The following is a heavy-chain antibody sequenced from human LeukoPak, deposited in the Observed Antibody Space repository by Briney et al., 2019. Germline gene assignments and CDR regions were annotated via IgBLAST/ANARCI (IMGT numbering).Heavy chain of an antibody. CDR2: ISAYNGNT. V-gene: IGHV1-18*01. J-gene: IGHJ5*02. CDR1: GYTFTSYG. Sequence: GAPVKVSCKASGYTFTSYGISWVRQAPGQGLEWMGWISAYNGNTKYAQKLQGRVTMTTDTSTSTAYMELRSLRSDDTAVYYCARVVVVTATHPYNWFDPWGQGTLVTVSS. D-gene: IGHD2-21*02. CDR3: ARVVVVTATHPYNWFDP.